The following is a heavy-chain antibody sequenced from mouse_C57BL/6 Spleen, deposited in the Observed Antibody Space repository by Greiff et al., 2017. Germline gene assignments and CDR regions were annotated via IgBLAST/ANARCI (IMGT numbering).Heavy chain of an antibody. V-gene: IGHV7-3*01. Sequence: EVMLVESGGGLVQPGGSLSLSCAASGFTFTDYYMSWVCQPPGKALEWLGFIRNKANGYTTEYSASVKGRFTISRDNSQSILYLQMNALRAEDSATYYCARWTTVGFDYWGQGTTLTVSS. CDR1: GFTFTDYY. J-gene: IGHJ2*01. D-gene: IGHD1-1*01. CDR2: IRNKANGYTT. CDR3: ARWTTVGFDY.